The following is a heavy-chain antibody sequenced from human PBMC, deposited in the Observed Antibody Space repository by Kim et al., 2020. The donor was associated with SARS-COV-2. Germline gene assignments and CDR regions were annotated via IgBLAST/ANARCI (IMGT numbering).Heavy chain of an antibody. V-gene: IGHV4-4*07. CDR1: GAPITNDY. J-gene: IGHJ4*02. CDR2: VSPRGVA. D-gene: IGHD6-13*01. CDR3: ARDHDSSAWSPLDF. Sequence: SETLSLTCSVSGAPITNDYWSWIRQPARKGLERIGRVSPRGVADYNPSFKGRVSISLDSSANKISLRVASVTAADTAMYYCARDHDSSAWSPLDFWGQGTLVSVSS.